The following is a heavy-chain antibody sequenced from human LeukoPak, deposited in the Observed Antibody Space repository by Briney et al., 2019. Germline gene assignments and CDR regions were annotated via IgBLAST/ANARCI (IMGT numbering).Heavy chain of an antibody. CDR2: IYPGYSDN. D-gene: IGHD3-22*01. Sequence: GESLKIFCKGSGYSFTSYWIAWVRQMPGKGLEWMGIIYPGYSDNRYSPSFQGQVTISADKSISTAYLQWRTLKASDTAMYYCARLGGSLLRNAFDIWGQGTMVTVS. CDR3: ARLGGSLLRNAFDI. J-gene: IGHJ3*02. CDR1: GYSFTSYW. V-gene: IGHV5-51*01.